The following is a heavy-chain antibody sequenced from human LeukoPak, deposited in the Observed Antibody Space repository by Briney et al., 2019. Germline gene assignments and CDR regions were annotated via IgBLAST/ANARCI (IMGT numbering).Heavy chain of an antibody. Sequence: SETLSLTCTVSGGSISSSSYYWGWIRQPPGKGLEWIGEINHSGSTNYNPSLKSRVTISVDTSKNQFSLKLSSVTAADTAVYYCARKRGSSWAGNWFDPWGQGTLVTVSS. V-gene: IGHV4-39*07. D-gene: IGHD6-13*01. CDR2: INHSGST. CDR3: ARKRGSSWAGNWFDP. CDR1: GGSISSSSYY. J-gene: IGHJ5*02.